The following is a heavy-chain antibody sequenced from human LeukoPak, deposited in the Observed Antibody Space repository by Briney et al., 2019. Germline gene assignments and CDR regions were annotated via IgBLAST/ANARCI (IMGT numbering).Heavy chain of an antibody. Sequence: ASVKVSCKTSGYTFTSYYIHWLRQAPGQGLEWMGWINPNSGDTNYAQKFQGRVTMTRDTSISTAYMELSRLRSDDTAVYYCARDGGRGFNYGLYYFDHWGQGTLVTVSS. CDR1: GYTFTSYY. J-gene: IGHJ4*02. CDR2: INPNSGDT. V-gene: IGHV1-2*02. D-gene: IGHD5-18*01. CDR3: ARDGGRGFNYGLYYFDH.